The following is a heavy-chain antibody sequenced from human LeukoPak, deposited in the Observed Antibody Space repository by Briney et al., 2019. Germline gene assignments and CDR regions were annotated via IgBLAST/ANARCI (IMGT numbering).Heavy chain of an antibody. CDR1: GLTFSSYA. J-gene: IGHJ4*02. CDR2: ISDSGYHT. CDR3: AHIFYYGSGSYGDY. V-gene: IGHV3-23*01. Sequence: TGGSLRLSCAASGLTFSSYAMTWVRQAPGKGLEWVSSISDSGYHTYYADSVKGRFTISRDNSKNTLYLQMNSLRAEDTAVYYCAHIFYYGSGSYGDYWGQGTLVTVSS. D-gene: IGHD3-10*01.